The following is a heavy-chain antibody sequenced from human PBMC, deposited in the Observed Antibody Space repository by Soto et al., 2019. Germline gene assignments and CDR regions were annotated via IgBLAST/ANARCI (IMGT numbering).Heavy chain of an antibody. D-gene: IGHD4-17*01. CDR1: GGSISSSY. V-gene: IGHV4-59*01. CDR3: ARHPDYVDYVGWFDP. J-gene: IGHJ5*02. CDR2: VYNSGST. Sequence: SETLSLTCTVSGGSISSSYWSWIRQPPGKGLEWIGYVYNSGSTNYNPSLKSRVTISIDTSKNQFSLKLRSVTAADTAVYYCARHPDYVDYVGWFDPWGQGTLVTVS.